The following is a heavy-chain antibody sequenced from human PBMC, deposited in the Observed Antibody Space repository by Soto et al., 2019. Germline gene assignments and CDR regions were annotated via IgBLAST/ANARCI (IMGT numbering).Heavy chain of an antibody. J-gene: IGHJ6*02. V-gene: IGHV1-69*13. CDR2: IIPIFGTA. Sequence: SVKVSCKASGGTFSSYAISWVRQAPGQGLEWMGGIIPIFGTANYAQKFQGRVTITADESTSTAYMELSSLRSEDTAVYYCAIPETPYYDYVWGSYRPHYGMDVWGQGTTVTVSS. CDR3: AIPETPYYDYVWGSYRPHYGMDV. D-gene: IGHD3-16*02. CDR1: GGTFSSYA.